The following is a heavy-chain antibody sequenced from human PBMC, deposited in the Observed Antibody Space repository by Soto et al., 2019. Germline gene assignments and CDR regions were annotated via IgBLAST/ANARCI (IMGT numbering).Heavy chain of an antibody. J-gene: IGHJ4*02. Sequence: SETLSLTCAVSGHSISSGYYWGRIRQPPGKGLEWIGSFYHSGSTYYNPSLKSRVTISVDTSKNQFSLKLSSVTAADTAVYYCARGEYYGSGNYFDYWGQGTLVTASS. CDR2: FYHSGST. CDR3: ARGEYYGSGNYFDY. CDR1: GHSISSGYY. D-gene: IGHD3-10*01. V-gene: IGHV4-38-2*01.